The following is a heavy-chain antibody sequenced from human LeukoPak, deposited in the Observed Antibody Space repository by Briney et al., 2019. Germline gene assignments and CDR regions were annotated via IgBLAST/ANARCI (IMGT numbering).Heavy chain of an antibody. Sequence: KPSETLSLTCTVSGGSISSYYWSWIRQPPGKGLEWIGYIYYSGSTNYNPSLKSRVTISVDTSKNQFSLKLSSVTAADTAVYYWARGLVGATWSIWGQGTMVTVSS. D-gene: IGHD1-26*01. CDR3: ARGLVGATWSI. V-gene: IGHV4-59*01. J-gene: IGHJ3*02. CDR1: GGSISSYY. CDR2: IYYSGST.